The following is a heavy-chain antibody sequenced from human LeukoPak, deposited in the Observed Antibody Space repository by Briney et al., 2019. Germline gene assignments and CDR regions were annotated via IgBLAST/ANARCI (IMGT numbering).Heavy chain of an antibody. V-gene: IGHV3-30*04. CDR1: GFTFNTYA. Sequence: GSLRLSCSASGFTFNTYAMHWVRQAPGRGLEWVAAISSDGSKNYFSDSVKGRFTISRDNSKNTLYLEVNSLRTEDTAVYYCARPGTGGTFDSWGQGTLVTVSS. J-gene: IGHJ4*02. CDR3: ARPGTGGTFDS. D-gene: IGHD1-14*01. CDR2: ISSDGSKN.